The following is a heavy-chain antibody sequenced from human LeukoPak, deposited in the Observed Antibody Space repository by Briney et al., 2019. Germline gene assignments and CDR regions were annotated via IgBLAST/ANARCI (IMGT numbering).Heavy chain of an antibody. CDR1: GFTFSSYS. V-gene: IGHV3-33*06. CDR2: IWYDGSNK. D-gene: IGHD4-17*01. J-gene: IGHJ4*02. Sequence: GGSLRLSCAASGFTFSSYSMNWVRQAPGKGLEWVAVIWYDGSNKYYADSVKGRFTISRDNSKNTVYLQINSLRAEDTAVYYCAKGGAFGDRTYYFDSWGQGILVTVSS. CDR3: AKGGAFGDRTYYFDS.